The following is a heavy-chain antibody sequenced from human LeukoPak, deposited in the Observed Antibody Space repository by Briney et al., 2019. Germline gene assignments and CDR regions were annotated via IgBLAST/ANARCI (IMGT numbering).Heavy chain of an antibody. CDR3: ARDQDSSGYYLDY. V-gene: IGHV1-2*02. J-gene: IGHJ4*02. Sequence: ASVNVSFKASGYTFTVYYMHWVRQAPGQGLGWMGWINPNSGGTNYAQKFQGRVTMTRDTSISTAYMELSRLRSDDTAVYYCARDQDSSGYYLDYWGQGTLVTVSS. D-gene: IGHD3-22*01. CDR2: INPNSGGT. CDR1: GYTFTVYY.